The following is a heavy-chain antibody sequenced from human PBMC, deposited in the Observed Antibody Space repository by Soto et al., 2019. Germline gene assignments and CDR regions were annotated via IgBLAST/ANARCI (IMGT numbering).Heavy chain of an antibody. J-gene: IGHJ4*02. V-gene: IGHV1-2*04. CDR2: INPNSGGT. CDR1: GYTFTGYY. Sequence: GPSVKVSCKASGYTFTGYYMHWVRQAPGQGLEWMGWINPNSGGTNYAQKFQGWVTMTRDTSISTAYMELSRLRSDDTAVYYCARESSIAAFDYWGQGTLVTVSS. CDR3: ARESSIAAFDY. D-gene: IGHD6-6*01.